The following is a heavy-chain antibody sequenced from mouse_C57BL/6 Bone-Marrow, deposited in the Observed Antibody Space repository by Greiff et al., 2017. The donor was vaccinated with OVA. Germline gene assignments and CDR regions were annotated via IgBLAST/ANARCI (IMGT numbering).Heavy chain of an antibody. CDR3: ARPSYYSNYVDY. D-gene: IGHD2-5*01. V-gene: IGHV5-17*01. J-gene: IGHJ4*01. CDR2: ISSGSSTT. CDR1: GFTFSDYG. Sequence: EVQLVESGGGLVKPGGSLKLSCAASGFTFSDYGMHWVRQAPEQGLEWVAYISSGSSTTYYADTVKGRSTISRDNAKNTLYLQMTSLRSEDTAMYYCARPSYYSNYVDYWGQGTSVTVSS.